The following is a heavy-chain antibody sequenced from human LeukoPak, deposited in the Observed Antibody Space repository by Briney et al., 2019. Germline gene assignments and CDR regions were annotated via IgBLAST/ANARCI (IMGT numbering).Heavy chain of an antibody. Sequence: GASVKVSCKASGYTFTGYYMHWVRQAPGQGLEWMGWINPNSGGTNYAQKFQGWVTMTRDTSISTAYMELSRLRSDDTAVYYCARTYYYDSSGYSHDAFDIWGQGTMVTVSS. CDR2: INPNSGGT. D-gene: IGHD3-22*01. V-gene: IGHV1-2*04. CDR3: ARTYYYDSSGYSHDAFDI. J-gene: IGHJ3*02. CDR1: GYTFTGYY.